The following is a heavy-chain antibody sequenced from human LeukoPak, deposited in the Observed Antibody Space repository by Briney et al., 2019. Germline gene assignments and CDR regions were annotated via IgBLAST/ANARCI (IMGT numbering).Heavy chain of an antibody. CDR2: ISNSGNHQ. J-gene: IGHJ4*02. CDR1: GFTFSSYS. Sequence: GGSLRLSCAASGFTFSSYSMNWVRQAPGKGLEWVAGISNSGNHQSYADSVKGRFTISRDNSKNTLFLQMNSLRVEDTAVYYCAKEIHAFGGFDYWGQGTLVTVSS. D-gene: IGHD3-10*01. CDR3: AKEIHAFGGFDY. V-gene: IGHV3-30*18.